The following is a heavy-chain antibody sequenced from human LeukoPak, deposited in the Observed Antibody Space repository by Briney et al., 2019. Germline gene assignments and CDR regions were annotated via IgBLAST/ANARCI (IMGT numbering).Heavy chain of an antibody. V-gene: IGHV3-21*01. D-gene: IGHD6-13*01. CDR3: ARDLDSRFDY. Sequence: GGSLRLSCAASGFTFSSYSMNWVRQAPGKGLEWVSSISSSSSYIYYADSVKGRFTISGDNAKNSLYLQMNSLRAEDTAVYCCARDLDSRFDYWGQGTLVTVSS. J-gene: IGHJ4*02. CDR1: GFTFSSYS. CDR2: ISSSSSYI.